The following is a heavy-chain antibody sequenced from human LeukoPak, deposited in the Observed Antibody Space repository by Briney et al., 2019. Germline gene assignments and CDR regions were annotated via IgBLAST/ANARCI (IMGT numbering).Heavy chain of an antibody. V-gene: IGHV1-8*02. Sequence: ASVKVSCKASGYVFTSHGISWVRQATGQGLEWMGWMNPNSGNTGYAQKFQGRVTMTRNTSISTAYMELSSLRSEDTAVYYCARVYDSGSYSCPHWGQGTLVTVSS. CDR3: ARVYDSGSYSCPH. CDR1: GYVFTSHG. D-gene: IGHD3-10*01. J-gene: IGHJ4*02. CDR2: MNPNSGNT.